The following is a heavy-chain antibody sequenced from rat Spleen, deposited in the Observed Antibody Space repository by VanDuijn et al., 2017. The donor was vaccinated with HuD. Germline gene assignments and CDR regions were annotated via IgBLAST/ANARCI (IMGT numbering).Heavy chain of an antibody. CDR3: AREMYYYRSYIYDYVRGA. CDR2: INSEGST. J-gene: IGHJ4*01. CDR1: VYSITISYR. V-gene: IGHV3-3*01. Sequence: EVQLQESGPGLVKPSQSLSLTCSVTVYSITISYRWSWIRKFPGNKLEWMGYINSEGSTNYNPSLKSRISITRDTSKNQFFLQLNSVTTEETDTYCGAREMYYYRSYIYDYVRGAWGQGASVTVSS. D-gene: IGHD1-2*01.